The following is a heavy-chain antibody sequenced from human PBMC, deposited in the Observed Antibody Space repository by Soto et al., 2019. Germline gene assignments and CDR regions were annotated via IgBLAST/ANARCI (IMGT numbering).Heavy chain of an antibody. CDR3: ARGAATVTPGWFDP. V-gene: IGHV4-38-2*01. CDR2: IYHSGST. D-gene: IGHD4-17*01. Sequence: DTLSLTCAVSGYSISSGYYWGWIRQTPGKGLEWIASIYHSGSTYYNPSLKSRVTTSVDTSKNQFSLKLTSVTAADTAVYYCARGAATVTPGWFDPWGQGIMVTVSS. CDR1: GYSISSGYY. J-gene: IGHJ5*02.